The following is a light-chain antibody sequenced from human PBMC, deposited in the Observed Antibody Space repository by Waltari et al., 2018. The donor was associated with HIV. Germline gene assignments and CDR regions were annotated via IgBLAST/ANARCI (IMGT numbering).Light chain of an antibody. J-gene: IGLJ2*01. CDR2: DVI. CDR3: CSYAGTYTYVV. Sequence: QSALTQPRSVSGSQGQSVTISCTGTNSDVGGYNYVSWYQQRPGIAPKLMIYDVIKRPSGVPDRFSGSKSGSTASLTISGLQAEDEADYYCCSYAGTYTYVVFGGGTKLTVL. CDR1: NSDVGGYNY. V-gene: IGLV2-11*01.